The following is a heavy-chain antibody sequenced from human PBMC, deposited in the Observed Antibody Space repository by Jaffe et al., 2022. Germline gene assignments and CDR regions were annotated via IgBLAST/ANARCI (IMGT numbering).Heavy chain of an antibody. CDR3: AHFRNWNYVLGYFDY. V-gene: IGHV2-5*01. CDR2: IYWNDDK. D-gene: IGHD1-7*01. Sequence: QITLKESGPTLVKPTQTLTLTCTFSGFSLSTSGVGVGWIRQPPGKALEWLALIYWNDDKRYSPSLKSRLTITKDTSKNQVVLTMTNMDPVDTATYYCAHFRNWNYVLGYFDYWGQGTLVTVSS. J-gene: IGHJ4*02. CDR1: GFSLSTSGVG.